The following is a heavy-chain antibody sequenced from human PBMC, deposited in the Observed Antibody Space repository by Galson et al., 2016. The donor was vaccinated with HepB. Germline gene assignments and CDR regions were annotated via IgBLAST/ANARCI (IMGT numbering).Heavy chain of an antibody. CDR1: GFTFSNYW. CDR3: VTCYYGLGMEI. Sequence: SLRLSCAASGFTFSNYWMSWVRQAPGKGLEWVANIQQSGVEKYYVDSVRGRFTISRDNAKDSVYLQMNSLRVEDTAVYFCVTCYYGLGMEIWGRGTLVTVSS. CDR2: IQQSGVEK. V-gene: IGHV3-7*03. D-gene: IGHD3-10*01. J-gene: IGHJ4*02.